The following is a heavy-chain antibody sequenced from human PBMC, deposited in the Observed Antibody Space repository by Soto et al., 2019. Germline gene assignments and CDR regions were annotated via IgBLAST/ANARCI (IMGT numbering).Heavy chain of an antibody. CDR2: IYYSGST. J-gene: IGHJ3*02. Sequence: QVQLQESGPGLVKPSETLSLTCTVSGGSINSYYYSWFRQPPGKGLEWIGYIYYSGSTNYNPSLRSRVTISVDTSKNQFSLKLSSVTAADTAVYYCARGDLDTDAFDIWGQGTVVTVSS. V-gene: IGHV4-59*01. D-gene: IGHD3-16*01. CDR3: ARGDLDTDAFDI. CDR1: GGSINSYY.